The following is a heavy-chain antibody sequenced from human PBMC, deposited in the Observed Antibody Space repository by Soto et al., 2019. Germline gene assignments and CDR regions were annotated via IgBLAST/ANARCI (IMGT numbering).Heavy chain of an antibody. D-gene: IGHD6-13*01. CDR3: SYSSSWFHYYGMDV. CDR1: GGSISSSNW. J-gene: IGHJ6*02. CDR2: IYHSGST. Sequence: PSETLSLTCAVSGGSISSSNWCSCVRQPPGKGLEWIGEIYHSGSTNYNPSLKSRVTISVDKSKNQFSLKLSSVTAADTAVYYCSYSSSWFHYYGMDVWGQGTTVTVSS. V-gene: IGHV4-4*02.